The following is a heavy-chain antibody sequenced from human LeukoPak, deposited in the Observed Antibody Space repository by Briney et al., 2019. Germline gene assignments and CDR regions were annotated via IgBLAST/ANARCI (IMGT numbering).Heavy chain of an antibody. V-gene: IGHV3-30*02. D-gene: IGHD3-22*01. CDR1: GFTFSSYG. CDR3: ARVGDNSYYYDSSGYESDAFDI. CDR2: IRYDGSNK. Sequence: GGSLRLSCAASGFTFSSYGMHWVRQAPGKGLEWVAFIRYDGSNKYYADSVKGRFTISRDNSKNTLYLQMNSLRAEDTAVYYCARVGDNSYYYDSSGYESDAFDIWGQGTMVTVSS. J-gene: IGHJ3*02.